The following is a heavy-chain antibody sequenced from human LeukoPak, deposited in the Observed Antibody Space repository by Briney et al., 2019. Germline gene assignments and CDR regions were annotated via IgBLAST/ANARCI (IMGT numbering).Heavy chain of an antibody. CDR2: ISAYNGKT. V-gene: IGHV1-18*01. D-gene: IGHD3-10*01. CDR1: GYSFNIFG. CDR3: ARYFGSGTSDY. Sequence: ASVEVSCKASGYSFNIFGMSWVRQAPGQGLEWMCWISAYNGKTHFAQKFQGRVTMTTDASTSTAYMKLSSLTSDDTAVYYCARYFGSGTSDYWGQGTLVTVSS. J-gene: IGHJ4*02.